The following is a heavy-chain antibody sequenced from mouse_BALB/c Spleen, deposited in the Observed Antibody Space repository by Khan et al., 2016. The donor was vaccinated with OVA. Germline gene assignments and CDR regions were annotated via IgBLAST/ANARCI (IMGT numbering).Heavy chain of an antibody. V-gene: IGHV1-9*01. D-gene: IGHD1-1*01. CDR1: GFTFSNYW. Sequence: QVQLQQSGAELMKPGASVKISCKATGFTFSNYWIEWVKQRPGHGLEWIGQILPGSGDTNYNEKFEGKATFTADTSSNTAYMQISSLTSEDSAVYYGALCGSRGDYWGQGTTLTVSS. CDR2: ILPGSGDT. J-gene: IGHJ2*01. CDR3: ALCGSRGDY.